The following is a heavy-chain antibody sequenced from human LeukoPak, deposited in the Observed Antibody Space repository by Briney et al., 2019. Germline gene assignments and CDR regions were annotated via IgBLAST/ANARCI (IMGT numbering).Heavy chain of an antibody. D-gene: IGHD6-6*01. J-gene: IGHJ6*03. V-gene: IGHV4-34*01. CDR1: GGSFSGYY. CDR3: ARHKNLAARHGLVYYYYYYMDV. CDR2: INHSGST. Sequence: SETLPLTCAVYGGSFSGYYWSWIRQPPGKGLEWIGEINHSGSTNYNPSLKSRVTISVDTSKNQFSLKLSSVTAADTAVYYCARHKNLAARHGLVYYYYYYMDVWGKGTTVTVSS.